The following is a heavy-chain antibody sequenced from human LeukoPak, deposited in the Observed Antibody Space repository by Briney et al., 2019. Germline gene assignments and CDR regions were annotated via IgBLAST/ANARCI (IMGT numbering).Heavy chain of an antibody. Sequence: SETLSLTCAVYGGSFSGYYWSWIRQPPGKGLEWIGEINHSGSTNYNPSLKSRVTISVDTSKNQFSLKLSSVTAADTAVYYCAREGIWGSYRYNRPAVSYFDYWGQGTLVTVSS. CDR2: INHSGST. V-gene: IGHV4-34*01. D-gene: IGHD3-16*02. J-gene: IGHJ4*02. CDR3: AREGIWGSYRYNRPAVSYFDY. CDR1: GGSFSGYY.